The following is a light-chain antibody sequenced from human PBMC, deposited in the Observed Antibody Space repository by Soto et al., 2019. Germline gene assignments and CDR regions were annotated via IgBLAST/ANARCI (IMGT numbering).Light chain of an antibody. CDR2: AAS. CDR1: QSIGSY. J-gene: IGKJ5*01. V-gene: IGKV1-39*01. CDR3: QQSDSSPLT. Sequence: DIQMTQSPASLSASVGDRVTLTCRASQSIGSYLNWYQHKPGKAPKLLIYAASTLQSGVPSRFSGSGSGTEFTLTISSLQPEDFATYYCQQSDSSPLTFGEGTRLEIK.